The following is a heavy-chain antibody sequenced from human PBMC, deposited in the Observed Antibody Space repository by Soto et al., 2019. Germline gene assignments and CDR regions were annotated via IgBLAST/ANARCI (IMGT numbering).Heavy chain of an antibody. CDR1: GGSISSGGYY. D-gene: IGHD6-19*01. V-gene: IGHV4-31*03. Sequence: SETLSLTCTVSGGSISSGGYYWSWIRQHPGKGLEWIGYIYYSGSTYYNPSLKSRVTISVDTSKNQFSLKLSSVTAADTAVYYCAGQEAFGHRVAGSDYWGQGTLVTVSS. CDR2: IYYSGST. CDR3: AGQEAFGHRVAGSDY. J-gene: IGHJ4*02.